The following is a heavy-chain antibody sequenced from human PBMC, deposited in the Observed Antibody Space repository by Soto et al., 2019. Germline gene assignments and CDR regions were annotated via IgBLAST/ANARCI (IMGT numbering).Heavy chain of an antibody. CDR1: GGSISSGGYY. Sequence: SETLSLTCTVSGGSISSGGYYWSWIRQHPGKGLEWIGYIYYSGSTYYNPSLKSRVTISVDTSKNQFSLKLSSVTAADTAVYYCARATRVIYRRSDNFDYWGQGTLVTVSS. D-gene: IGHD3-16*02. CDR2: IYYSGST. CDR3: ARATRVIYRRSDNFDY. J-gene: IGHJ4*02. V-gene: IGHV4-30-4*08.